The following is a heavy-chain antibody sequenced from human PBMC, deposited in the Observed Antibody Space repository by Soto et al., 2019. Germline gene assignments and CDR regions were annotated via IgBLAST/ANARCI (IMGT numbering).Heavy chain of an antibody. CDR1: GFTFSSYG. D-gene: IGHD6-13*01. CDR2: ISYDGSNK. V-gene: IGHV3-30*03. Sequence: GGSLRLSCAASGFTFSSYGMHWVRQAPGKGLEWVAVISYDGSNKYYADSVKGRFTISRDNSKNTLYLQMNSLRAEDTAVYYCARDGEAAAGTTGMDVWGQGTTVTVSS. J-gene: IGHJ6*02. CDR3: ARDGEAAAGTTGMDV.